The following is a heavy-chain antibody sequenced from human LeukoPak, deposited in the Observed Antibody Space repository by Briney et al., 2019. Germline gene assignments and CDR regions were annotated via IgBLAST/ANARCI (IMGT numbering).Heavy chain of an antibody. CDR1: GYTFTSYD. D-gene: IGHD6-13*01. CDR3: ARGYHEQQLFYYYYYMDV. V-gene: IGHV1-8*03. CDR2: MNTNSGNT. J-gene: IGHJ6*03. Sequence: ASLKLSCNASGYTFTSYDINWVRQATGQGLEWMGWMNTNSGNTGYAQKFQGRVTSTRNTSISTAYMEPSSLRSEDTAVYYCARGYHEQQLFYYYYYMDVWGDGTTVTVSS.